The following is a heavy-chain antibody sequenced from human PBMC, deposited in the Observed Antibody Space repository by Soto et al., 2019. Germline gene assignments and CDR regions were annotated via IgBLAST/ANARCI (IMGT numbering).Heavy chain of an antibody. V-gene: IGHV3-15*01. CDR1: GFTFTSAW. Sequence: GGSLRLSCAASGFTFTSAWMTWVRQAPGKGLEWVGHIKRKADGETTHYAAPVKGRFTLSRDDSKNTLYLQMNTRKPEDTAVYYWAADFPGGGNPFDYWAREPWSPSPQ. CDR3: AADFPGGGNPFDY. J-gene: IGHJ4*02. D-gene: IGHD2-8*02. CDR2: IKRKADGETT.